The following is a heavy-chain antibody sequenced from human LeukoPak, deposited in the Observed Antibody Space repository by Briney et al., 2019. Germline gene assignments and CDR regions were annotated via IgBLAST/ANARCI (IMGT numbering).Heavy chain of an antibody. V-gene: IGHV3-9*01. CDR3: AKYSYYYDSSGYFDY. D-gene: IGHD3-22*01. J-gene: IGHJ4*02. CDR2: ISWNSGSI. Sequence: PGRSLRLSCAASGLTFDDYAMHWVRQAPGKGLGWVSGISWNSGSIGYADSVKGRFTISRDNAKNSLYLQMNSLRAEDTALYYCAKYSYYYDSSGYFDYWGQGTLVTVSS. CDR1: GLTFDDYA.